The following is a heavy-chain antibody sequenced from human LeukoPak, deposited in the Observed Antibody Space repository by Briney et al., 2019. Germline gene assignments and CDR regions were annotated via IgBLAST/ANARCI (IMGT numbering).Heavy chain of an antibody. CDR3: AKEPRIVGATSLDY. CDR2: ISWNSGSI. Sequence: GRSLRLSCAASGFTFDDYAMHWVRQAPGKGLEWVSGISWNSGSIGYADSVKGRFTISRDNAKNSLYLQMNSPRAEDTALHYCAKEPRIVGATSLDYWGQGTLVTVSS. D-gene: IGHD1-26*01. CDR1: GFTFDDYA. V-gene: IGHV3-9*01. J-gene: IGHJ4*02.